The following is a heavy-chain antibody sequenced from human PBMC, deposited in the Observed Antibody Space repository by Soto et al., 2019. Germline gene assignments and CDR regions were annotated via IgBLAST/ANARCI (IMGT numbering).Heavy chain of an antibody. Sequence: SETLSLTCSDSGDSISGDYWNWIRQPPGKGLEWIAYISYSGTTHYNPSLKGRVTISVDTSKNQFSLKLNSVTAADTAVYYCARDRSSGWRTYYYYYGMDVWGQGTTVTVSS. CDR3: ARDRSSGWRTYYYYYGMDV. CDR1: GDSISGDY. D-gene: IGHD6-19*01. V-gene: IGHV4-59*01. CDR2: ISYSGTT. J-gene: IGHJ6*02.